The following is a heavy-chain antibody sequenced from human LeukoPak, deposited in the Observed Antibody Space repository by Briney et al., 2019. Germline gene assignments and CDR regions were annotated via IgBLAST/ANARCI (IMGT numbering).Heavy chain of an antibody. V-gene: IGHV3-23*01. Sequence: PGGSLRLSCAASGFTFSSYAMSWVRQAPGKGLEWVSAISGSGGSIYYADSVKGRFTISRDNSKNTLYLQMNSLRAEDTAVYYCAKGTVVVAATLWFDPWGQGTLVTVSS. CDR3: AKGTVVVAATLWFDP. J-gene: IGHJ5*02. D-gene: IGHD2-15*01. CDR2: ISGSGGSI. CDR1: GFTFSSYA.